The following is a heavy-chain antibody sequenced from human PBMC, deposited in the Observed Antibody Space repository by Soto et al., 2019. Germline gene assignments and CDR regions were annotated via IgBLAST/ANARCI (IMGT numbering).Heavy chain of an antibody. V-gene: IGHV3-74*01. CDR3: AGELSNDYGDYPDYDY. CDR2: INSDGSST. J-gene: IGHJ4*02. CDR1: GFTFSSYW. D-gene: IGHD4-17*01. Sequence: PGGSLRLSCAASGFTFSSYWMHWVRQAPGKGLVWVSRINSDGSSTSYADSVKGRFTISRDNAKNTLYLQMNSLRAEDTAVYYCAGELSNDYGDYPDYDYWGQGTLVTVSS.